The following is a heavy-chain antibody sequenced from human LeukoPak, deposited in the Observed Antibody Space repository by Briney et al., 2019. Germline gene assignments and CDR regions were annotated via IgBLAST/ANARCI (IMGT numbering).Heavy chain of an antibody. V-gene: IGHV4-59*01. Sequence: SETLSLTCTVSGGSISSYYWSWLRQPPGKGLEWIGYIYYSGSTNYNPSLKSRVTISVDTSKNQFSLKLSSVTAADTAVYYWARDGDYTGMDVWGQGTTVTVSS. J-gene: IGHJ6*02. D-gene: IGHD3-16*01. CDR1: GGSISSYY. CDR3: ARDGDYTGMDV. CDR2: IYYSGST.